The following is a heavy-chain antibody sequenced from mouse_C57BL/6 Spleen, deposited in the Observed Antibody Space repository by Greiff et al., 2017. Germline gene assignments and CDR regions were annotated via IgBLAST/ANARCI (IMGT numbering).Heavy chain of an antibody. CDR1: GYSFTGYF. CDR2: RNPYNGDT. D-gene: IGHD2-4*01. J-gene: IGHJ4*01. V-gene: IGHV1-20*01. Sequence: VQLKESGPELVKPGDSVKISCKASGYSFTGYFMNWVMQSHGKSLVWIGRRNPYNGDTFYNQKFKGKATLTVDKSSSTAHMELRSLTSEDSAVYYCARYPYYDYDGGYYAMDYWGQGTSVTVSS. CDR3: ARYPYYDYDGGYYAMDY.